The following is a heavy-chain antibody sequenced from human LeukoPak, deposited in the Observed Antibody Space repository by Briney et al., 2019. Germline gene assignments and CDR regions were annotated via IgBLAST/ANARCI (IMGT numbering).Heavy chain of an antibody. D-gene: IGHD3-9*01. CDR1: GFTFSSYA. J-gene: IGHJ4*02. V-gene: IGHV3-23*01. CDR2: ISGSGGST. Sequence: GGSLRLSCAASGFTFSSYAMSWVRQAPGKGLEWVSAISGSGGSTYYADSVKGRFTISRDNTKNTLYLQMNSLRAEDTAVYYCAKWGDYDILTGYYDSDYWGQGTLVTVSS. CDR3: AKWGDYDILTGYYDSDY.